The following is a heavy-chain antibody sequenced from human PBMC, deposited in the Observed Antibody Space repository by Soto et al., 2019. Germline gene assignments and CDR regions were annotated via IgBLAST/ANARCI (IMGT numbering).Heavy chain of an antibody. Sequence: GGSLRLSCAASGFTVSSNYMSWVRQAPGKGLEWVSVIYSGGSTYYADSVKGRFTISRDNSKNTLYLQMNSLRAEDTAVYYCARTGTGTTVTDYYYYYMDVWGKGTTVTVSS. CDR3: ARTGTGTTVTDYYYYYMDV. D-gene: IGHD4-17*01. CDR2: IYSGGST. J-gene: IGHJ6*03. V-gene: IGHV3-66*01. CDR1: GFTVSSNY.